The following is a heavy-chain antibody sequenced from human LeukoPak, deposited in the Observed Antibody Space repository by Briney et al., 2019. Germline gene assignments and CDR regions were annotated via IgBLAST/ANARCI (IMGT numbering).Heavy chain of an antibody. V-gene: IGHV4-59*08. CDR2: IYYSGST. CDR1: GGSISSYY. CDR3: ARQMDTAMVTGHYYYCMDV. Sequence: SETLSLTCTVSGGSISSYYWSWIRQPPGKGLEWIGYIYYSGSTNYNPSLKSRVTISVDTSKNQFSLKLSSVTAADTAVYYCARQMDTAMVTGHYYYCMDVWGKGTTVTVSS. D-gene: IGHD5-18*01. J-gene: IGHJ6*03.